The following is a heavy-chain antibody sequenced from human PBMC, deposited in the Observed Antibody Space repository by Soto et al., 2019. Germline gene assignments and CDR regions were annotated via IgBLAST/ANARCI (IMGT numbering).Heavy chain of an antibody. CDR2: IIPIFGTP. CDR1: GGTFSSYA. D-gene: IGHD5-12*01. CDR3: ARDKRGRDGYNFGTRYYYCMDV. Sequence: QVQLVQSGAEVKKPGSSVKVSCKPSGGTFSSYAISWVRQAPGQGLEWMGGIIPIFGTPNYAQKFQDRVTITPDEATGTAYMELRRLRSEETAVYYCARDKRGRDGYNFGTRYYYCMDVWGQGTTVIVSS. V-gene: IGHV1-69*01. J-gene: IGHJ6*02.